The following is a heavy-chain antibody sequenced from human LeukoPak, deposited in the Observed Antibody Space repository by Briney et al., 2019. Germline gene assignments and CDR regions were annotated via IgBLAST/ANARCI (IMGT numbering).Heavy chain of an antibody. Sequence: GSLRLSCAASGFTLSSYAMHWVRQAPGKGLEWVAVISYDGSNKYYADSVKGRFTISRDNSRNTLYLQMNSLRAEDTAVYYCAREVIAVVPAATPYYYGMDVWGQGTTVTVSS. D-gene: IGHD2-2*01. J-gene: IGHJ6*02. CDR2: ISYDGSNK. CDR1: GFTLSSYA. CDR3: AREVIAVVPAATPYYYGMDV. V-gene: IGHV3-30-3*01.